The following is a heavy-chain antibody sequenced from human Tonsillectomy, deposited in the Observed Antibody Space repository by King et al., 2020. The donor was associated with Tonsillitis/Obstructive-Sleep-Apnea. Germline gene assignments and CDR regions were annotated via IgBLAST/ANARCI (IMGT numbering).Heavy chain of an antibody. Sequence: VQLVESGGGLVQPGGSLRLSCAASGFTFSSYWMHWVRQAPGKGLVWVSRINSDGSTTSYADSVKGRFTISRDNAKNTVYLQMNSLRAEDTAVYYCARVYCSGSICYRNYMDVWGKGTTVTVSS. CDR1: GFTFSSYW. CDR3: ARVYCSGSICYRNYMDV. J-gene: IGHJ6*03. CDR2: INSDGSTT. D-gene: IGHD2-15*01. V-gene: IGHV3-74*01.